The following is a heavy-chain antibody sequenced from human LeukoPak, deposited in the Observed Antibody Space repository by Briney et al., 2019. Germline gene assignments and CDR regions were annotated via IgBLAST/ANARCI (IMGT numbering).Heavy chain of an antibody. CDR2: ISYDGSNK. CDR3: AKPQTRPTDYFDY. CDR1: GFTFSSYG. Sequence: GGSLRLSCAASGFTFSSYGMHWVRQAPGKGLEWVAVISYDGSNKYYADSVKGRFTISRDNSKNTLYLQMISLRAEDTAVYYCAKPQTRPTDYFDYWGQETLVTVSS. J-gene: IGHJ4*02. V-gene: IGHV3-30*18. D-gene: IGHD4-17*01.